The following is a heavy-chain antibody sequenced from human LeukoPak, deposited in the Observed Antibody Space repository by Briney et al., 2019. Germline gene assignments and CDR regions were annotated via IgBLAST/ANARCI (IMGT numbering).Heavy chain of an antibody. Sequence: GGSLRLSCAASGFTFSSYSMNWVRQAPGKGLEWVSYISSSSSTIYYADSVKGRFTISRDNAKNSLYLQMNSLRAEDTAVYYCARGRGKVVPAAIPFDYWGQGTLVTVSS. V-gene: IGHV3-48*01. J-gene: IGHJ4*02. D-gene: IGHD2-2*01. CDR3: ARGRGKVVPAAIPFDY. CDR2: ISSSSSTI. CDR1: GFTFSSYS.